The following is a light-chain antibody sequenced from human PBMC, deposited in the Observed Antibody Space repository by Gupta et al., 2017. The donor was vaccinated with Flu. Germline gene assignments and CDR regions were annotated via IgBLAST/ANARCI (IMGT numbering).Light chain of an antibody. J-gene: IGKJ1*01. V-gene: IGKV1-5*03. CDR2: KAS. CDR1: QNVNSW. CDR3: QQYDMFPKT. Sequence: DIQMTQSPSTMAASVGDRVTLTCRASQNVNSWLAWYQQRPGKAPTLLIYKASTLHTVVSSRFSGRGSGTEFTLTISSLQPDDLATYYCQQYDMFPKTFGQGTKVELK.